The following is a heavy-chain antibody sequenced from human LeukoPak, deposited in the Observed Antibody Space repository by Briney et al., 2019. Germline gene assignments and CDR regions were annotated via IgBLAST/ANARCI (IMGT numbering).Heavy chain of an antibody. V-gene: IGHV4-31*03. J-gene: IGHJ4*02. Sequence: SETLSLTCTVSGGSISSSSYYWSWIRQHPGKGLEWIGYIYYSGSTYYNPSLKSRVTISVDTFKNQFSLKLSSVTAADTAVYYCARAPYCSGGSCYHLDYWGQGTLVTVSS. CDR1: GGSISSSSYY. D-gene: IGHD2-15*01. CDR2: IYYSGST. CDR3: ARAPYCSGGSCYHLDY.